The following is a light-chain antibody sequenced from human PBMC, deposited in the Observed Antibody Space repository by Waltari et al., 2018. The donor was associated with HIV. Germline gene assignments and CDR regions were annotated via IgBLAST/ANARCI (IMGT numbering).Light chain of an antibody. J-gene: IGKJ4*01. Sequence: DIVMTQTPLSLSVTPGQPASIPCMSNQSLQHSNGKTYFYWYLQKSGQPPQLLIYEVSNRFSGVPYRFSGSGSGTDFTLKISRVEAEDVGVYYCLQSLQLPLTFGGGTKVEIK. CDR1: QSLQHSNGKTY. CDR2: EVS. CDR3: LQSLQLPLT. V-gene: IGKV2D-29*01.